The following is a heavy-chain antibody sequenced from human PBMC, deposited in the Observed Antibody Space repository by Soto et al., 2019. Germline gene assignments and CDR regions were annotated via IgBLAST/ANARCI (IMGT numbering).Heavy chain of an antibody. CDR1: GFTLRNYA. V-gene: IGHV3-30*18. Sequence: VQLIESRGGVVQPGRSLRLSCEASGFTLRNYAMHWVRQAPGKGLEWVAAISYDGGNEYYGDSVKGRFTISKDNSKSTLYLQMNSLRPEDTAVYYCVKGEATVVTRVSEHWGLGTRVIVSS. CDR3: VKGEATVVTRVSEH. J-gene: IGHJ4*02. CDR2: ISYDGGNE. D-gene: IGHD2-21*02.